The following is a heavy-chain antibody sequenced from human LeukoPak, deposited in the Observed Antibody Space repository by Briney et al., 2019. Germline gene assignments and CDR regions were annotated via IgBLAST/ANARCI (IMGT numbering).Heavy chain of an antibody. V-gene: IGHV4-59*01. CDR1: GGSISSYY. CDR3: ARDRTNPFDPHGDSYGAFDY. D-gene: IGHD4-17*01. CDR2: IYYSGST. Sequence: SETLSLTCTVSGGSISSYYWSWIRQPPGKGLEWIGYIYYSGSTNYNPSLKSRVTISVDTSKNQFSLKLSSVTAADTAVYYCARDRTNPFDPHGDSYGAFDYWGQGTLVTVSS. J-gene: IGHJ4*02.